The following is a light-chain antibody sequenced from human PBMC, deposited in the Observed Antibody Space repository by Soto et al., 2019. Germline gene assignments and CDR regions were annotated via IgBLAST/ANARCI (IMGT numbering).Light chain of an antibody. Sequence: DIQMTQSPSTLSASVGDRVTIACXASQIVSNVLAWFQQKQGKXPKXXIYDASSLESGVPSRFSGSGSGTDLTITISCLQSEDCATYYCQQYYSYPRTFGQGTKVDIK. V-gene: IGKV1-5*01. CDR2: DAS. J-gene: IGKJ1*01. CDR3: QQYYSYPRT. CDR1: QIVSNV.